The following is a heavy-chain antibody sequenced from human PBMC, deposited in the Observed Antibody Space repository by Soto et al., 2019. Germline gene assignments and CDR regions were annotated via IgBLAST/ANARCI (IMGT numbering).Heavy chain of an antibody. CDR2: INPNSGGT. CDR1: GYTFSDYY. J-gene: IGHJ4*02. Sequence: ASVQVSCKASGYTFSDYYIHWVRQAPGQGREWMGWINPNSGGTKYAPKFQGGVTMTRDTSITTAYMELSRLRSGDTAVYYCAREPATAKPEGVDFWGQGTLVTVSS. CDR3: AREPATAKPEGVDF. V-gene: IGHV1-2*02. D-gene: IGHD1-1*01.